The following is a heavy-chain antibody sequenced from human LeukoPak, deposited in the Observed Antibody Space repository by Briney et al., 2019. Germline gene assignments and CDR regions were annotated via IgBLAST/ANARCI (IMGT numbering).Heavy chain of an antibody. J-gene: IGHJ4*02. V-gene: IGHV4-39*06. CDR1: GGSFSSSSYY. Sequence: SETLSLTCTVSGGSFSSSSYYWGWIRQPPGKGLVWIGSIYYSGRTYYNPSLKSRVTISVDTAKNQFALKLTSVTAADTAVYYCARSRWGPAPGDLEYWGQGTLVTVSS. D-gene: IGHD3-16*01. CDR2: IYYSGRT. CDR3: ARSRWGPAPGDLEY.